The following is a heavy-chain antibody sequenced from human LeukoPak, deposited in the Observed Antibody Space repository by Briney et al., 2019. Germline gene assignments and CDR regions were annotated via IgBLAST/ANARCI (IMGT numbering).Heavy chain of an antibody. CDR2: VSHSGST. J-gene: IGHJ4*02. CDR3: ARVSSTSCLDY. D-gene: IGHD2-2*01. Sequence: SETLSLTCAVSGYSISNGYHWGWIRQPPGKGLDWIGSVSHSGSTYYNSSLKSRVTMSIDTSKNHVSLKLSSVTATDTAVYYCARVSSTSCLDYWGQGTLVTVSS. CDR1: GYSISNGYH. V-gene: IGHV4-38-2*01.